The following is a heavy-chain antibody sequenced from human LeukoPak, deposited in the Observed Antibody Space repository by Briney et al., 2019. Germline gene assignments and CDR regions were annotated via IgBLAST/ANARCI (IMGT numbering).Heavy chain of an antibody. D-gene: IGHD3-22*01. CDR2: IYPGDSDT. CDR3: ARPSYYDSSGYYSDAFDI. CDR1: GYSFTSYW. J-gene: IGHJ3*02. V-gene: IGHV5-51*01. Sequence: GESLKISCKGSGYSFTSYWIVWVRQMPGKGLEWMGIIYPGDSDTRYSPSFQGQVTISADKSISTAYLQWSSLKASDTAMYYCARPSYYDSSGYYSDAFDIWGQGTMVTVSS.